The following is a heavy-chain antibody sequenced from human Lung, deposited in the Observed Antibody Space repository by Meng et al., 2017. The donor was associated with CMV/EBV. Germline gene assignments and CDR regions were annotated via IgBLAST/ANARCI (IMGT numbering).Heavy chain of an antibody. J-gene: IGHJ4*02. D-gene: IGHD5-12*01. CDR1: GFTFSSYS. CDR2: ISSSSSYI. V-gene: IGHV3-21*01. CDR3: AREPSWRMGWLHCDY. Sequence: GESXKISCAASGFTFSSYSMNWVRQAPGKGLEWVSSISSSSSYIYYADSVKGRFTISRDNAKNSMYLQINSLRAEDTAVYYCAREPSWRMGWLHCDYWVQGTXVTVSS.